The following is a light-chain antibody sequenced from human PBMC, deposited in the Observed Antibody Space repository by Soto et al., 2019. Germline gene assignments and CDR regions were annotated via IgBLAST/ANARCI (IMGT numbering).Light chain of an antibody. Sequence: QSVLTQPPSASGTPGQRVTIPCSGGSSNIGSNFVNWYQQLPGTAPKLLMYNNNQRPSGVPDRFSGSKSGTSASLAISGLQSEDEADYHCATWDDSLNGLVFGGGTKVTVL. CDR1: SSNIGSNF. J-gene: IGLJ3*02. CDR3: ATWDDSLNGLV. V-gene: IGLV1-44*01. CDR2: NNN.